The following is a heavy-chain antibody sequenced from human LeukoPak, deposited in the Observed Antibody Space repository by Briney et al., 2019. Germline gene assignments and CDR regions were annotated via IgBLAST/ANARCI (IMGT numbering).Heavy chain of an antibody. V-gene: IGHV1-8*01. D-gene: IGHD5-24*01. CDR2: MNPNSGNT. Sequence: ASVKVSCKASGYTFTSYDINWVRQATGQGLEWMGWMNPNSGNTGYARKFQGRVTVTRNTSISTAYMELSSLRSEDTAVYYCASSGMATKPRWDYWGQGTLVTVSS. CDR3: ASSGMATKPRWDY. CDR1: GYTFTSYD. J-gene: IGHJ4*02.